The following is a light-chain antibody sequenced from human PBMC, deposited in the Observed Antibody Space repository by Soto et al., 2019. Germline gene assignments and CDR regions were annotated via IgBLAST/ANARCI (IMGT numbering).Light chain of an antibody. Sequence: EIVMTQSPVTLSVSPGERATLSCRASQSINSNLAWYQQKPGQAPSLLIYGAFTRATGIPASVSGTGSGTAFTLTISSLQSEDLALYSCQQYNDWPLTCGQGNKVDI. J-gene: IGKJ1*01. CDR3: QQYNDWPLT. CDR1: QSINSN. V-gene: IGKV3-15*01. CDR2: GAF.